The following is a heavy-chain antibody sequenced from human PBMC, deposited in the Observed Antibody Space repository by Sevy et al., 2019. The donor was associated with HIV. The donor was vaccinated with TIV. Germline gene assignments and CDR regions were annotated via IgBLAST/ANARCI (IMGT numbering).Heavy chain of an antibody. CDR1: GFTFNNAW. V-gene: IGHV3-15*01. D-gene: IGHD3-22*01. CDR2: IKSKIDGETT. J-gene: IGHJ4*02. CDR3: ATAPGYYDSAPFDY. Sequence: GGSLRLSCAVSGFTFNNAWMNWVRQAPGTGLQWVGLIKSKIDGETTDYAAPVKGRFTISRDDSKNTLFLQMNSLKIEDTAVYYCATAPGYYDSAPFDYWGPGTLDTVSS.